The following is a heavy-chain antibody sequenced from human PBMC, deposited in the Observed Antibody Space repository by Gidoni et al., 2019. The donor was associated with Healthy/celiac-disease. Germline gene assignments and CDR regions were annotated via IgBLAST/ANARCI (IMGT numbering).Heavy chain of an antibody. D-gene: IGHD3-10*01. Sequence: QVQLPQWGAGLLKPSETLSLTFAVYGGSFSGYYWSWIRQPPGKGLEWIGEINHSGRTNYNQSLKSRVTISVDTSKNQFSLKLGSVTAADTAVYYCARMVRGVIIPENDYWGQGTLVTVSS. CDR1: GGSFSGYY. J-gene: IGHJ4*02. V-gene: IGHV4-34*01. CDR2: INHSGRT. CDR3: ARMVRGVIIPENDY.